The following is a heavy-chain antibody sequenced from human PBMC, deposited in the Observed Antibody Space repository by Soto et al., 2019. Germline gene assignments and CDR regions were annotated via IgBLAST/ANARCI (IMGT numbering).Heavy chain of an antibody. Sequence: GGSLRLSCAASGFIFSSFTMNWVRQAPGKGLEWISYIGSDIYYADSVKGRFTTSRDMAKNSLYLQLNSLRAEDSAVYYCVRDGSFALDNGGHGTLVTVSS. CDR3: VRDGSFALDN. J-gene: IGHJ4*01. V-gene: IGHV3-21*05. CDR2: IGSDI. CDR1: GFIFSSFT.